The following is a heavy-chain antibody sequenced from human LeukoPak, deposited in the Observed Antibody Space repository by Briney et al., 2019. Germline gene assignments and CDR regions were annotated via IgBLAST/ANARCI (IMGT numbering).Heavy chain of an antibody. Sequence: PGGSLRLSCAASGFTFSSYSMNWVRQAPGKGLEWVSVIYSGGSTYYADSVKGRFTISRDNSKNTLYLQMNSLRAEDTAVYYCASSSWGTAYYYYMDVWGKGTTVTISS. CDR2: IYSGGST. CDR1: GFTFSSYS. CDR3: ASSSWGTAYYYYMDV. J-gene: IGHJ6*03. D-gene: IGHD3-16*01. V-gene: IGHV3-53*01.